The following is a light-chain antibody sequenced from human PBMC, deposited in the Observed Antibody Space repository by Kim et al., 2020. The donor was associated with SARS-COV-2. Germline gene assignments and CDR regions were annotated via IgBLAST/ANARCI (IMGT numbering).Light chain of an antibody. CDR3: QQRSNWPS. J-gene: IGKJ2*03. V-gene: IGKV3-11*01. Sequence: LSLSPGERAPLSCRASQSVSSYLAWYQQKPAQAPRLLVYDASNRATGIPARFSGSGSGTDFTLTISSLEPEDFAVYYCQQRSNWPSFGQGTKLEI. CDR2: DAS. CDR1: QSVSSY.